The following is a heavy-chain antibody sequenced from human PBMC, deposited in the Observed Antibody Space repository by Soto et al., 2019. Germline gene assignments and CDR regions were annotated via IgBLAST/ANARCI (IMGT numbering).Heavy chain of an antibody. D-gene: IGHD3-3*01. J-gene: IGHJ4*02. CDR2: INPSGGST. Sequence: ASVKVSCKASGYTFTSYYMHWVRQAPGQGLEWMGIINPSGGSTSYAQKFQGRVTMTRDTSTSTVYMELSSLRSGDTAVYHCAIGEWLSTSYFNFWGKGTLVTVSS. CDR1: GYTFTSYY. V-gene: IGHV1-46*01. CDR3: AIGEWLSTSYFNF.